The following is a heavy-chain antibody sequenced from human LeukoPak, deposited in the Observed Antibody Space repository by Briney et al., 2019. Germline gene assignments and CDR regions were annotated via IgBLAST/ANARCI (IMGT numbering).Heavy chain of an antibody. CDR3: ARGAVTGYYMDV. J-gene: IGHJ6*03. D-gene: IGHD4-17*01. CDR2: INRSGSPI. CDR1: GFNFYMYE. V-gene: IGHV3-48*03. Sequence: GGSLRLSCAASGFNFYMYEMNWVRQAPGKGPEWIAYINRSGSPIHLTDSVKGRFTISRDNGDNSLYLQMKSLRADDTGVYYCARGAVTGYYMDVWGKGTTVIISS.